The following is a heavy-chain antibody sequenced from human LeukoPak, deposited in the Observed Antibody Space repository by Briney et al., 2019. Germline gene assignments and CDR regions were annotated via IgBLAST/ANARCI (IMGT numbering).Heavy chain of an antibody. Sequence: PGRSLRLSCAASGFTFSGYAMHWVRQAPGKGLEWVAVISYDGSNKYYADSVKGRFTISRDNSKNTLYLQMNSLRAEDTAVYYCARERPLGLGRTAGFDYWGQGTLATVSS. V-gene: IGHV3-30-3*01. CDR3: ARERPLGLGRTAGFDY. CDR1: GFTFSGYA. J-gene: IGHJ4*02. D-gene: IGHD2-21*02. CDR2: ISYDGSNK.